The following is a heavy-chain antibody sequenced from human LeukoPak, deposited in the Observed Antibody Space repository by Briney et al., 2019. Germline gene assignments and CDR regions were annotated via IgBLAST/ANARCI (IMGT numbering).Heavy chain of an antibody. CDR3: AKRSSGYYYYFDY. Sequence: GASVKVSCKASGYTFTSYDINWVRQATGQGLEWMGWMNPNSGNTGYAQKFQGRVTMTRNTSISTAYMELSSLRAEDTAVYYCAKRSSGYYYYFDYWGQGTLVTVSS. CDR1: GYTFTSYD. D-gene: IGHD3-22*01. V-gene: IGHV1-8*01. CDR2: MNPNSGNT. J-gene: IGHJ4*02.